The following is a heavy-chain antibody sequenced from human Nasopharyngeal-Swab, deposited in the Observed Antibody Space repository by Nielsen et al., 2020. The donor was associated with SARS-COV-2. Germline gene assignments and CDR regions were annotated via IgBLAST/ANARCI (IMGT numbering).Heavy chain of an antibody. CDR3: ATLTVGGNNWFDP. Sequence: VRQMPGKGLEWMGRIDPSDSYTNYSPSFQGHVTISADKSISTAYLQRSSLKASDTAMYYCATLTVGGNNWFDPWGQGTLVTVSS. J-gene: IGHJ5*02. CDR2: IDPSDSYT. V-gene: IGHV5-10-1*01. D-gene: IGHD4-23*01.